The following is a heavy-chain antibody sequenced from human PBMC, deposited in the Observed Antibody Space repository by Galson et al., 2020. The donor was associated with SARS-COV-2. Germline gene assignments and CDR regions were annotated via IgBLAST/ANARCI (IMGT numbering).Heavy chain of an antibody. Sequence: TGGSLRLSCAASGFTFSDYYMSWIRQAPGKGLEWVSYISSSSSYTTYADSVKGRFTISRDNAKNSLYLQMNGLRAEDTAVYYCARGEYCGGDCYETDRSTGVDYWGQGTLVTVSS. D-gene: IGHD2-21*02. V-gene: IGHV3-11*06. CDR3: ARGEYCGGDCYETDRSTGVDY. CDR1: GFTFSDYY. CDR2: ISSSSSYT. J-gene: IGHJ4*02.